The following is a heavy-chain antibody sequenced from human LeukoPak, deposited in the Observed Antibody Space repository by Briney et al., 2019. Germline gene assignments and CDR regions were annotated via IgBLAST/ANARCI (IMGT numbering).Heavy chain of an antibody. CDR2: IYYSGSN. V-gene: IGHV4-39*01. CDR1: GXXXXXXXXX. CDR3: ARQYSGYDPFDY. D-gene: IGHD5-12*01. J-gene: IGHJ4*02. Sequence: KPSKTLSLTCTVXGXXXXXXXXXWXXXXXPXXXXXXWIGSIYYSGSNYYNPSLKSRVTISVDTSKNQFSLKLSSVTAAVTAVYYCARQYSGYDPFDYWGQGTLVTVSS.